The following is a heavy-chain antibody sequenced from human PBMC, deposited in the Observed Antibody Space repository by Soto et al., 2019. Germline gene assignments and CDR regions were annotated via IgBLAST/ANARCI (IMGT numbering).Heavy chain of an antibody. J-gene: IGHJ4*02. CDR3: ARDYYYDSSGYYAGFDY. CDR2: ISSSSSYI. D-gene: IGHD3-22*01. CDR1: GFTFSSYS. V-gene: IGHV3-21*01. Sequence: GGSLRLSCAASGFTFSSYSMNWVRPAPGKGLEWVSSISSSSSYIYYADSVKGRFTISRDNAKNSLYLQMNSLRAEDTAVYYCARDYYYDSSGYYAGFDYWGQGTLVTVSS.